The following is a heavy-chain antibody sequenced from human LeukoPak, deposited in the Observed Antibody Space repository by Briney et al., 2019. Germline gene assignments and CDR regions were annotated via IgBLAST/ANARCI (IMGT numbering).Heavy chain of an antibody. CDR3: AKDDSGYSPYYFDY. Sequence: PGGSLRLSCAASGFTFSSYGMHWVRQAPGKGLEWVAFIRYDGNNKYYADSVKGRFTISRDNSKNTLYLQMNSLRAEDTAVYYCAKDDSGYSPYYFDYWGQGTLVTVSS. J-gene: IGHJ4*02. CDR2: IRYDGNNK. CDR1: GFTFSSYG. D-gene: IGHD3-22*01. V-gene: IGHV3-30*02.